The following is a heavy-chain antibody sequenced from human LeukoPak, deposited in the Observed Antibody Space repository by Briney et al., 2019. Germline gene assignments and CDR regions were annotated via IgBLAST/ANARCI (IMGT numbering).Heavy chain of an antibody. CDR3: ARSGKVAHRHGFDI. J-gene: IGHJ3*02. D-gene: IGHD5-12*01. V-gene: IGHV3-48*03. CDR2: ISSSGSTI. Sequence: PGGSLRLSCAASGFTFSSYEMNWVRQAPGKGLEWVSYISSSGSTIYYADSVKGRFTISRDNAKNSLYLQMNSLRAEDTAVYYCARSGKVAHRHGFDIWGQGTMVTVS. CDR1: GFTFSSYE.